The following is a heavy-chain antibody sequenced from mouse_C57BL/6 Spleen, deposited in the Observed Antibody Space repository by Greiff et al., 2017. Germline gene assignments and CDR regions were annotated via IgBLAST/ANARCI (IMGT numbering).Heavy chain of an antibody. CDR2: IYPSDSET. V-gene: IGHV1-61*01. J-gene: IGHJ2*01. CDR1: GYTFTSYW. D-gene: IGHD1-3*01. CDR3: AREGYRHFDY. Sequence: QVQLQQPGAELVRPGSSVKLSCKASGYTFTSYWMDWVKQRPGQGLEWIGNIYPSDSETHYNQKFKDKATLTVDKSSSTAYMQLSSLTSEDSAVYYCAREGYRHFDYWGQGTTLTVSS.